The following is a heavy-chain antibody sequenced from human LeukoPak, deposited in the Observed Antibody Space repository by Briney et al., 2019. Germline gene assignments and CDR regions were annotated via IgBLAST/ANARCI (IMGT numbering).Heavy chain of an antibody. CDR2: IYYSGST. CDR1: GGSISSGGYY. J-gene: IGHJ4*02. V-gene: IGHV4-31*03. CDR3: ARDTRRTSYFDY. D-gene: IGHD2-15*01. Sequence: SETLSLTCTVSGGSISSGGYYWSWIRQHPGKGLEWIGYIYYSGSTYYNPSLKSRVTISVDTSKNQFSLKLSSVTAADTAVYYCARDTRRTSYFDYWGQGTLVTVSS.